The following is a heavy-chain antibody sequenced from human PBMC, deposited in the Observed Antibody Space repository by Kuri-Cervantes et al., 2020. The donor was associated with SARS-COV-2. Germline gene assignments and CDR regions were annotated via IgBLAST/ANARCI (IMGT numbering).Heavy chain of an antibody. D-gene: IGHD4-17*01. CDR2: IYHSGST. CDR3: ARKRTTVTTFWFDP. J-gene: IGHJ5*02. V-gene: IGHV4-39*07. CDR1: GGSISSSSYY. Sequence: SETLSLTCTVSGGSISSSSYYWGWIRQPPGKGLEWIGSIYHSGSTYYNPSLKSRVTISVDTSKNQFSLKLSSVTAADTAVYYCARKRTTVTTFWFDPWGQGTLVTVSS.